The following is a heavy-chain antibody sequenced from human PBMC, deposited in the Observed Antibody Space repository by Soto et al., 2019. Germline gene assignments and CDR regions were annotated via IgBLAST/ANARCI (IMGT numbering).Heavy chain of an antibody. D-gene: IGHD3-10*01. CDR1: GFTFSNYA. Sequence: GGSLRLSCAASGFTFSNYAMSWVRQAPGKGLEWVSGIGGSGGDTYYADSVKGRFTISRDNSKDTLSLQMDSLRVEDTAVYYCAKEGAKRIFGFDYWGQGTLVTVSS. CDR2: IGGSGGDT. J-gene: IGHJ4*02. V-gene: IGHV3-23*01. CDR3: AKEGAKRIFGFDY.